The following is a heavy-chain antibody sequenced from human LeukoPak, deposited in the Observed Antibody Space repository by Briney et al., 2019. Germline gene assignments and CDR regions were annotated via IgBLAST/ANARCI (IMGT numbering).Heavy chain of an antibody. CDR3: ARDTNKWELPQYYYYGMDV. V-gene: IGHV3-66*01. CDR1: GFTVSSNY. J-gene: IGHJ6*02. CDR2: IYSGGST. Sequence: GSLRLSCAASGFTVSSNYMSWVRQAPGKGLEWVSVIYSGGSTYYADSVKGRFTISRDNAKNSLYLQMNSLRAEDTAVYYCARDTNKWELPQYYYYGMDVWGQGTTVTVSS. D-gene: IGHD1-26*01.